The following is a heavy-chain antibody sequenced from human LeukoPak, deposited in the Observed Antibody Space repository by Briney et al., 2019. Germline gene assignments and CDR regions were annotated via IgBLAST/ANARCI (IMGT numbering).Heavy chain of an antibody. D-gene: IGHD3-9*01. CDR1: GFAVNDNY. J-gene: IGHJ4*02. CDR3: SRAILLAGSEYYFDS. Sequence: GGSLRLSCAASGFAVNDNYMGWVRQAPGKGLDWVSLIYSGGDTYYADAVKGRFTISRDNSKNTDYLQRNSLRPDGTATYYWSRAILLAGSEYYFDSWGQGTVVTVSS. CDR2: IYSGGDT. V-gene: IGHV3-53*01.